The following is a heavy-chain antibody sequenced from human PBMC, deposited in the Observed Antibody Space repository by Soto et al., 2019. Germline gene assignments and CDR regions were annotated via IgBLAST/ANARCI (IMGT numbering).Heavy chain of an antibody. V-gene: IGHV3-23*01. Sequence: EVQLLESGGGLVQPGGSLRLSCAASGFTFSSYAMSWVRQAPGKGLEWVSAISGSGGSTYYADSVKGRFTISRDNSKNTLYLQMISLRGEDTAVYYCVLWPPYFFDYCGQGTLVTVSS. CDR3: VLWPPYFFDY. CDR1: GFTFSSYA. CDR2: ISGSGGST. D-gene: IGHD3-10*01. J-gene: IGHJ4*02.